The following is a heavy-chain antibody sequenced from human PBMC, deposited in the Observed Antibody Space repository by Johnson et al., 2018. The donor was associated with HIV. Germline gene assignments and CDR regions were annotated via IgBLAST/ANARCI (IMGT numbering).Heavy chain of an antibody. CDR2: ISYDGSNK. CDR3: ASPSAVDAFDI. Sequence: VQLVESGGGVVQPGRSLRLSCAASGFTFSSYAMHWVRQAPGKGLEWVAVISYDGSNKYYADSVKGRFTISRDNSKNTLYLQMNSLRAEDTTVYYCASPSAVDAFDIWGQGTMLTVPS. J-gene: IGHJ3*02. CDR1: GFTFSSYA. V-gene: IGHV3-30*04.